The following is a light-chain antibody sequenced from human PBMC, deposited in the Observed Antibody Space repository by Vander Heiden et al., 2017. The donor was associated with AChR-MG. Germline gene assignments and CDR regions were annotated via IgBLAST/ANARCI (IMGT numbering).Light chain of an antibody. Sequence: DSQMSHSPSSLSAYVGDRVTLTRRASQGISNSLAWLQQKPGKARKSLICAASTLQGGVPSMFSGSGSGTEFTLAISSLHPEDFATYYCQQYKNYPLTFGGGTKVEVK. J-gene: IGKJ4*01. CDR1: QGISNS. CDR2: AAS. V-gene: IGKV1-16*01. CDR3: QQYKNYPLT.